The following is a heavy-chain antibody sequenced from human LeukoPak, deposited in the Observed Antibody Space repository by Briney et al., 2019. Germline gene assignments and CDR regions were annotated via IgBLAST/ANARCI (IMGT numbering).Heavy chain of an antibody. V-gene: IGHV4-4*07. J-gene: IGHJ4*02. CDR1: GDTISYYW. Sequence: SETLSTTSTVSGDTISYYWRSLMRQPAGRGLEWIGRISTSGSTNYNPSLKSRVTMSVDTSKNQFSLKLSSVTAADTAMYYCARGDDSSGQGYWGQGTLVTVSS. D-gene: IGHD3-22*01. CDR3: ARGDDSSGQGY. CDR2: ISTSGST.